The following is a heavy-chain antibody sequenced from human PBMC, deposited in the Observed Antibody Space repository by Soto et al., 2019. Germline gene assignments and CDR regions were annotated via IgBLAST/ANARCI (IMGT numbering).Heavy chain of an antibody. V-gene: IGHV1-18*01. CDR3: ASEGEPPYYYYGMDV. CDR2: ISVYNGNT. CDR1: GYSFTTYG. Sequence: QVQLVQTGGEVTKPGASVKVSFKTSGYSFTTYGISWVRQAPGQGLEWMGWISVYNGNTNYAQKIQGRVTMTTDTSASADYMDLMSLRSDDTAVYYCASEGEPPYYYYGMDVWGQGSTVTVSS. J-gene: IGHJ6*02. D-gene: IGHD2-21*01.